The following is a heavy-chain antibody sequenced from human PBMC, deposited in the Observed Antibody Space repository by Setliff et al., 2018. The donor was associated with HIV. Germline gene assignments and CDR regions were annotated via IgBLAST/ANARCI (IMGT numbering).Heavy chain of an antibody. J-gene: IGHJ4*02. V-gene: IGHV1-69*02. CDR3: ATSFGSGVAPFDN. CDR1: EDTFNGYT. CDR2: TIPVLSMS. D-gene: IGHD3-10*01. Sequence: SVKVSCKASEDTFNGYTTHWVRQTPGQGLEWMGRTIPVLSMSNFALKFQGRGSIFADKSTSTAYLGLNGLTSEDTAIYYCATSFGSGVAPFDNWGQGTLVTVSS.